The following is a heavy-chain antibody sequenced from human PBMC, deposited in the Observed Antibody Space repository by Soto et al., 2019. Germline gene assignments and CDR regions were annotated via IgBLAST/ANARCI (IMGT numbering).Heavy chain of an antibody. CDR3: ARGGGCSGGSCNFDY. CDR2: ISSSSSTI. CDR1: GFTFSSYS. Sequence: EVQLVESGGGLVQPGGSLRLSCAASGFTFSSYSMNWVRQAPGKGLEWVSYISSSSSTIYYADSVKGRFTISRDNAKNSLYLLMNSLRAEDTAVYYGARGGGCSGGSCNFDYWGQGTLDTVSS. J-gene: IGHJ4*02. D-gene: IGHD2-15*01. V-gene: IGHV3-48*01.